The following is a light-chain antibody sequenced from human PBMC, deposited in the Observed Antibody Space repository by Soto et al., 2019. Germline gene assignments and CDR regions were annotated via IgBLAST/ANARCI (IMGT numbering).Light chain of an antibody. CDR2: DVS. CDR1: SSDVGGYNY. J-gene: IGLJ3*02. CDR3: CSYAGSYTWV. Sequence: QSVLTQPRSVSGSPGQSVTISCTGTSSDVGGYNYVSWYQQHPGKAPKLMIYDVSKRPSGVPDRFSGSKSGNTASLTISGLQAENEAHYYCCSYAGSYTWVFGGGTKLTVL. V-gene: IGLV2-11*01.